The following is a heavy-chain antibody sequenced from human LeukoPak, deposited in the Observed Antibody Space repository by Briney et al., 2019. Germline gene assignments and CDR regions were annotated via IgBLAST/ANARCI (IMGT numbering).Heavy chain of an antibody. Sequence: ASVKVSCKASGYTFTSYGISWVRQAPGQGLEWMGWISAYNGNTNYAQKLQGRVTMTTDTSTSTAYMELRSLRSDDTAVYYCARVPGSSSWYWEPYYYYYMDVWGKGTTVTVSS. CDR3: ARVPGSSSWYWEPYYYYYMDV. CDR2: ISAYNGNT. CDR1: GYTFTSYG. V-gene: IGHV1-18*01. J-gene: IGHJ6*03. D-gene: IGHD6-13*01.